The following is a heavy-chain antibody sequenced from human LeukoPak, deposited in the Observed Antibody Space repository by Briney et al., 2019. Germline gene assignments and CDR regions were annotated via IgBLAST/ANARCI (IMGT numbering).Heavy chain of an antibody. Sequence: PGGSLRLSCAASGFTFTSYEMNWVRQAPGKGLEGVSYISSSGTTIYYADSVKGRFTISRDNAKNSLYLQMNSLRAEDTAVYYCARGYSSSSWSLFDYWGQGTLVTVSS. CDR3: ARGYSSSSWSLFDY. J-gene: IGHJ4*02. CDR2: ISSSGTTI. D-gene: IGHD6-6*01. V-gene: IGHV3-48*03. CDR1: GFTFTSYE.